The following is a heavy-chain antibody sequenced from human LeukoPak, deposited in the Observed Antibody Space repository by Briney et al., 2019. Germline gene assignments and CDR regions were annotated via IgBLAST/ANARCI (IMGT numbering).Heavy chain of an antibody. D-gene: IGHD3-22*01. CDR3: AKGFYDNSGYYYLHSFDH. J-gene: IGHJ4*02. CDR1: GFTFSNYG. CDR2: ISGTGNSV. V-gene: IGHV3-23*01. Sequence: GETLRLSCAASGFTFSNYGISWVRQAPGKGLEWVSLISGTGNSVYYADSVKGRFTISRDNSKNTLYLEMNSLRAEDTAVYYCAKGFYDNSGYYYLHSFDHWGQGTLVTVSS.